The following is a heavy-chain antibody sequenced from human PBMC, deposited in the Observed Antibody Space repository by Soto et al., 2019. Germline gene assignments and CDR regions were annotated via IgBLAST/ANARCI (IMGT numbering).Heavy chain of an antibody. J-gene: IGHJ4*02. Sequence: QVQLVQSGAEVKKPGSSVKVSCKASGGTFSSYTISWVRQAPGQGLEWMGRIFPILGIANYAQKFQGRVTINADKYTSTAYMELSSLRSEDTAVYYCARDSPPYYFDYWGQGTLVTVSS. CDR3: ARDSPPYYFDY. CDR2: IFPILGIA. V-gene: IGHV1-69*08. CDR1: GGTFSSYT.